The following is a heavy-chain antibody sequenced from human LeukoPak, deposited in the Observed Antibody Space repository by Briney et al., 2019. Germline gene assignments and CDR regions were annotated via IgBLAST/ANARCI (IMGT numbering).Heavy chain of an antibody. D-gene: IGHD3-9*01. CDR1: GGSVSSGSYY. CDR2: IYYSGST. CDR3: ARTDDILTGRDY. J-gene: IGHJ4*02. V-gene: IGHV4-61*01. Sequence: PSETLSLTCTVSGGSVSSGSYYWSWIRQPPGKGLEWIGYIYYSGSTYYNPSLKSRVTISVDTSKNQFSLKLSSVTAADTAVYYCARTDDILTGRDYWGQGTLVTVSS.